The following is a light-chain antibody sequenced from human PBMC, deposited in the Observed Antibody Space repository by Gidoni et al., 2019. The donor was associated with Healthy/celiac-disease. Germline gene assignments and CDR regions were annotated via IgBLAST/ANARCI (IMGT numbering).Light chain of an antibody. Sequence: VLTQSPGTLSLSPGERATLSCRASQSVSSSYLAWYQQKPGQAPRLLIYGASSRATGIPDRFSGSGSGTDFTLTISRLEPEDFAVYYCQQYGSSPRTFGQGTKVEIK. CDR1: QSVSSSY. V-gene: IGKV3-20*01. CDR2: GAS. J-gene: IGKJ1*01. CDR3: QQYGSSPRT.